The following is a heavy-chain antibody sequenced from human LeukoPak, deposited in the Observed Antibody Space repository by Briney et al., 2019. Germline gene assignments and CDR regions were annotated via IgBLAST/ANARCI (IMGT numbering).Heavy chain of an antibody. CDR3: TRDEVPAANYYGMDV. CDR2: IRSKAYGGTT. V-gene: IGHV3-49*04. CDR1: GFTFGDYA. J-gene: IGHJ6*02. D-gene: IGHD2-2*01. Sequence: GGSLRLSCTASGFTFGDYAMSWVRHAPGKGLEWVGFIRSKAYGGTTEYAASVKGRFTISRDDSKSIAYLQMNSLKTEDTAVYYCTRDEVPAANYYGMDVGGQGTTVTVSS.